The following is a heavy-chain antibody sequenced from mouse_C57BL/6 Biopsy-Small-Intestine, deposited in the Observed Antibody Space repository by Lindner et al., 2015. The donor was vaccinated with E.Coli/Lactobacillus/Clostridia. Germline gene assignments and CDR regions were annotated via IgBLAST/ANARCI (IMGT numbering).Heavy chain of an antibody. CDR2: IYPGSGNT. CDR3: ARSVGLLSFDY. Sequence: VQLQESGPELVKPGASVKISCKASGYTFTGYYIDWVKQRPGQGLEWIGWIYPGSGNTKYNERFKGKATLTVDTSSSTAYMQLSSLTSEDSAVCFCARSVGLLSFDYWGQGTTLTVSS. CDR1: GYTFTGYY. D-gene: IGHD3-1*01. V-gene: IGHV1-84*01. J-gene: IGHJ2*01.